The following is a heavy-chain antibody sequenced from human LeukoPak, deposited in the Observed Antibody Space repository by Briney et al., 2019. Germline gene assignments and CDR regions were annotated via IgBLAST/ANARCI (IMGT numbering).Heavy chain of an antibody. CDR3: ARKYSGYDNFDY. CDR1: GGSISSYY. Sequence: PSETLSLTCTVSGGSISSYYWSWIRQPPRKGLEWIGYIYYSGSTNYNPSLKSRVTISVDTSKNQFSLKLSSVTAADTAVYYCARKYSGYDNFDYWGQGTLVTVSS. V-gene: IGHV4-59*01. J-gene: IGHJ4*02. CDR2: IYYSGST. D-gene: IGHD5-12*01.